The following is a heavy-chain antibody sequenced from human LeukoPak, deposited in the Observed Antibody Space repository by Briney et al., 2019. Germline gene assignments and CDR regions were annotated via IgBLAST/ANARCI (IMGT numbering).Heavy chain of an antibody. V-gene: IGHV4-34*01. CDR2: IKHSGST. CDR3: ARVGGVGLVDI. CDR1: GGSFSGYY. J-gene: IGHJ3*02. D-gene: IGHD3-16*01. Sequence: SETLSLTCAVYGGSFSGYYWSWIRQPPGKGLEWSGEIKHSGSTNNNPSPKSRVTTSVDTTKNQFSLKLSSVTAADTAVYYCARVGGVGLVDIWGQGTMVTVSS.